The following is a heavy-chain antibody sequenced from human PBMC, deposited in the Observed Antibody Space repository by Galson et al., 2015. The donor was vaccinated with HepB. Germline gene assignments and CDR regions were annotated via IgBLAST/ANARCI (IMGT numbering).Heavy chain of an antibody. J-gene: IGHJ4*02. CDR1: GFTFSTYS. CDR2: ILSSGSTK. D-gene: IGHD3-10*01. CDR3: ARDHYSSSGLDY. Sequence: SLRLSCAASGFTFSTYSLNWVRQAPGKGPGWISYILSSGSTKYYADSVKGRFTISRDNAKNSLYLQMNSLRDEDTAVYYCARDHYSSSGLDYWGQGTLVTVSS. V-gene: IGHV3-48*02.